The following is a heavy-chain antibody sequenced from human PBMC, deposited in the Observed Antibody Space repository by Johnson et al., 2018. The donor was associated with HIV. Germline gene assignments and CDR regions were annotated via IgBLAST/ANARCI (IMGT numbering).Heavy chain of an antibody. J-gene: IGHJ3*02. CDR1: GFTFSNYD. CDR3: AKSQDRSAYDYDFDI. Sequence: VQLVESGGGVVQPGRSLRLSRAASGFTFSNYDIHWVRQATGKGLEWVSTIGTAGDTYYAGSVKGRFTVSRENAKNSLYLQMNSLRGEDSAVYYCAKSQDRSAYDYDFDIWGQGTMVTVSS. D-gene: IGHD3-22*01. CDR2: IGTAGDT. V-gene: IGHV3-13*01.